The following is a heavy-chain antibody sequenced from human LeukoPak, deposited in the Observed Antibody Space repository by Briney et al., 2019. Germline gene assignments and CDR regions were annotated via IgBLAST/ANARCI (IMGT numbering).Heavy chain of an antibody. D-gene: IGHD1-26*01. CDR3: ARPAGELRFGFDY. Sequence: SQTLSLTCTVSGGSISSGGYYWSWIRRHPGKGLEWIGYIYYSGSTYYNPSLKSRVAISVDTSKNQFSLKLSSVTAADTAVYYCARPAGELRFGFDYWGQGTLVTVSS. V-gene: IGHV4-31*03. CDR1: GGSISSGGYY. J-gene: IGHJ4*02. CDR2: IYYSGST.